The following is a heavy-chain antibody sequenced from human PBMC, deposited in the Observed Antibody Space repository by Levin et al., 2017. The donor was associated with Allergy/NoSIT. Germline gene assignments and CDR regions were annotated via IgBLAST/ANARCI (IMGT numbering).Heavy chain of an antibody. CDR3: AGRYGSGTYYQGNNY. D-gene: IGHD3-10*01. V-gene: IGHV3-11*03. CDR1: GFTFSDYY. CDR2: IITSGTHT. Sequence: GGSLRLSCAACGFTFSDYYMNWIRQAPGKGLEWISYIITSGTHTSYADSVKGRFTISRDNANNLVFLQMNSLRAEDTAVYYCAGRYGSGTYYQGNNYWGQGTLVTVSS. J-gene: IGHJ4*02.